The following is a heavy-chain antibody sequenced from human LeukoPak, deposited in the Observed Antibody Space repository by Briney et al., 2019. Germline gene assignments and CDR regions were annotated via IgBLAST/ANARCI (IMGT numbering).Heavy chain of an antibody. CDR1: GFSFSNYA. J-gene: IGHJ6*02. V-gene: IGHV3-21*01. Sequence: GGSLRLSCAASGFSFSNYAMNWVRQAPGKGLEWVSSIDGSSSHIYYADSVKGRFTISRDNTKSSLYLQMNSLRAEDMAVYYCARSRPYYYYYYDMDVWGQGTTVTVSS. CDR2: IDGSSSHI. CDR3: ARSRPYYYYYYDMDV.